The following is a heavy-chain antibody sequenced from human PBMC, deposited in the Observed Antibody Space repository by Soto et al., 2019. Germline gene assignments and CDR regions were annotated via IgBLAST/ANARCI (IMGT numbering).Heavy chain of an antibody. CDR3: ARLNMVRGVINEYYYGMDV. V-gene: IGHV4-39*01. D-gene: IGHD3-10*01. CDR2: IYYSGST. J-gene: IGHJ6*02. Sequence: TSETLSLTCTVSGGSISSSSYYWGWIRQPPGKGLEWIGSIYYSGSTYYNPSLKSRVTISVDTSKNQFSLKLSSVTAADTAVYYCARLNMVRGVINEYYYGMDVWGQGTTVTVSS. CDR1: GGSISSSSYY.